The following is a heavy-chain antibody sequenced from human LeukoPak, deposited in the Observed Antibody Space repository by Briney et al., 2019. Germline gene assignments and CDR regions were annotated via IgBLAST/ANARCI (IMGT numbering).Heavy chain of an antibody. Sequence: KPSETLSLTCTVSGGSISSYYWSWIRQPPGKGLEWIGYIYYSGSTNYNPSLKSRVTISVDTSKNQFSLKLSSVTAADTAVYYCARVGGRYDYVWGSYRYADKLSWINWFDPWGQGTLVTVSS. CDR3: ARVGGRYDYVWGSYRYADKLSWINWFDP. J-gene: IGHJ5*02. V-gene: IGHV4-59*12. CDR1: GGSISSYY. CDR2: IYYSGST. D-gene: IGHD3-16*02.